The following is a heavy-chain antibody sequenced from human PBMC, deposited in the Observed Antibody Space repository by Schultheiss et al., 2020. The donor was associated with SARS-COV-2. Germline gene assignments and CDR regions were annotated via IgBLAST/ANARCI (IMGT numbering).Heavy chain of an antibody. CDR2: IYYSGST. CDR3: ARVTDPMIVVV. Sequence: SETLSLTCTVSGGSISSYYWSWIRQPPGKGLEWIGYIYYSGSTNYNPSLKSRVTISVDTSKNQFSLKLSSVTAADTAVYYCARVTDPMIVVVWGQGTLVTVSS. J-gene: IGHJ4*02. V-gene: IGHV4-59*08. CDR1: GGSISSYY. D-gene: IGHD3-22*01.